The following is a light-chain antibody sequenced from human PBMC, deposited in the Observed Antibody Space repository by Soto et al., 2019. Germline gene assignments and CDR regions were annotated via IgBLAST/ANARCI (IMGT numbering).Light chain of an antibody. CDR1: SSNIGSNT. V-gene: IGLV1-44*01. CDR2: PNN. CDR3: AAWDDSLNGVV. Sequence: QSVLTQPPSASGTPGQRVTISCSGSSSNIGSNTVNWYQLLPGTAPKLLIYPNNDRPSGVPDRFSGSKSGTSASLAISGLQSEDDADYYCAAWDDSLNGVVFGGGTKVTVL. J-gene: IGLJ2*01.